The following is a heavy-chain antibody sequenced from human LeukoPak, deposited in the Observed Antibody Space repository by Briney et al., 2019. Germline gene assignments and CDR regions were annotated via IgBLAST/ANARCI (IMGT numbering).Heavy chain of an antibody. D-gene: IGHD6-6*01. CDR2: ISSGSNSI. CDR1: GFPLSSYE. V-gene: IGHV3-48*03. Sequence: PGGSLRLSCAASGFPLSSYEMNWVRQAPGKGLEWVSSISSGSNSIFYADSVRGRFTISRDNAKNSLFLQMNSLRVEDTAVYYCARGGIAARFAYWGQGTLVTVSS. J-gene: IGHJ4*02. CDR3: ARGGIAARFAY.